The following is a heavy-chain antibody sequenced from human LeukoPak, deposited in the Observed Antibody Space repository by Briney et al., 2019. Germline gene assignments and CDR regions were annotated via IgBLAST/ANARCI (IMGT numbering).Heavy chain of an antibody. J-gene: IGHJ3*02. D-gene: IGHD1-26*01. V-gene: IGHV1-24*01. CDR2: FDPEDGET. CDR1: GYTLTELS. CDR3: ARADSGSYIGSLAFDI. Sequence: ASVKVSCKVSGYTLTELSMHWVRQAPGKGLEWMGGFDPEDGETIYAQKFQGRVTMTEDTSTDTAYIELSSLRSEDTAVYYCARADSGSYIGSLAFDIWGQGTMVTVSS.